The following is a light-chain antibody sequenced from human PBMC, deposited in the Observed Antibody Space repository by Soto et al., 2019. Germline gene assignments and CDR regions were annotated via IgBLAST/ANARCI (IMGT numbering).Light chain of an antibody. V-gene: IGKV1-39*01. CDR3: QQYNSYWGT. J-gene: IGKJ1*01. CDR1: QSISNY. Sequence: DILMTQSPSSLSSSVGDRVTITCRASQSISNYLNWYQQKPGKAPNLLIYAASTLQSGVPSRFSGGGSGTDFTLTISSLQPEDFATYYCQQYNSYWGTFGQGTKVDIK. CDR2: AAS.